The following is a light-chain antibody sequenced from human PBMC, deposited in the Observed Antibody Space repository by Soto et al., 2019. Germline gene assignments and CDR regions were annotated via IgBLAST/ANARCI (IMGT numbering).Light chain of an antibody. Sequence: DIQMTQSPSTLSASAGDRVTITCRASQNIDMYLAWYQQKPGQAPSLLIYRASSLQSGVPSRFSGSGSGTECNANNSSRQPVDFATYYFQPAFNYPWTFGQGTKVDIK. V-gene: IGKV1-5*03. CDR1: QNIDMY. CDR3: QPAFNYPWT. J-gene: IGKJ1*01. CDR2: RAS.